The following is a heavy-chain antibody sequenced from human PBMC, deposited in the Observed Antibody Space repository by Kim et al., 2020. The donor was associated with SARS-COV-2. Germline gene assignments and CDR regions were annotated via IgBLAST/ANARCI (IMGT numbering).Heavy chain of an antibody. CDR3: ARSEGAEMATAYYYGMDV. Sequence: GGSLRLSCAASGFTFDDYAMHWVRQAPGKGLEWVSLISGDGGSTYYADSVKGRFTISRDNSKNSLYLQMNSLRTEDTALYYCARSEGAEMATAYYYGMDVWGQGTTVTVSS. J-gene: IGHJ6*02. CDR2: ISGDGGST. CDR1: GFTFDDYA. V-gene: IGHV3-43*02. D-gene: IGHD5-18*01.